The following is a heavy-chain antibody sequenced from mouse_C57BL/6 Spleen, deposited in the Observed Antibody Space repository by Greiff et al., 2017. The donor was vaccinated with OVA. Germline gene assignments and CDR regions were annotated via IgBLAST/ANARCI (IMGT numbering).Heavy chain of an antibody. CDR1: GYTFTDYE. J-gene: IGHJ4*01. CDR3: TLGGNPPMGY. D-gene: IGHD2-1*01. Sequence: QVQLQQSGAELVRPGASVTLSCKASGYTFTDYEMHWVKQTPVHGLEWIGAIDPETGGTAYNQKFKGKAILTADKSSSTAYMELRSLTSEDSAVYYCTLGGNPPMGYWGQGTSVTVSS. V-gene: IGHV1-15*01. CDR2: IDPETGGT.